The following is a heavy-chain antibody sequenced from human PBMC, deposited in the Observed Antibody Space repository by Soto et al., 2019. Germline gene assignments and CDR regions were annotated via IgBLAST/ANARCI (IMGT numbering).Heavy chain of an antibody. Sequence: EVQLLESGGGLVQPGGSLRLSCAASGFTFSSYAMSWVRQAPGKGLEWVSAISGSGGSTYYADSVKGRFTISRDNSKNTLYLQMNSLRAEDTAVYYCAAHITILFALRAAFDIWGQGTMVTVSS. CDR2: ISGSGGST. V-gene: IGHV3-23*01. D-gene: IGHD3-3*01. CDR3: AAHITILFALRAAFDI. CDR1: GFTFSSYA. J-gene: IGHJ3*02.